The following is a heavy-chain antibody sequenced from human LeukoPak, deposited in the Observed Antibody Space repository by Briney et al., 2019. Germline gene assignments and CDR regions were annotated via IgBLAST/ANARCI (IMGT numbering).Heavy chain of an antibody. J-gene: IGHJ4*02. V-gene: IGHV3-7*01. Sequence: QPGGSLRLSCAASGFTFSTYWMSWVRQAPGKGLEWVANIKEDGSGKYYVDSVKGRFTISRDNAKNSLDLQMNSLRVEDTAVYYCATWGIIAAGGRWGQGTLVTVSS. CDR3: ATWGIIAAGGR. CDR2: IKEDGSGK. CDR1: GFTFSTYW. D-gene: IGHD6-13*01.